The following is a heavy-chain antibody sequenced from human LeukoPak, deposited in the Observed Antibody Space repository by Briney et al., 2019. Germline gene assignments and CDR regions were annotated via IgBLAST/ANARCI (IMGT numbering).Heavy chain of an antibody. CDR2: IYYSGST. Sequence: PSETLSLTCTVSGGSSSRGAYFWNWIRQPPGKGLEWIGYIYYSGSTYYNPSLKSRVSISVDTSKNQFSLKLTSVTAADTAVYYCASLHQVRGINVFDYWGQGTLVTVSS. V-gene: IGHV4-30-4*08. D-gene: IGHD3-10*01. J-gene: IGHJ4*02. CDR1: GGSSSRGAYF. CDR3: ASLHQVRGINVFDY.